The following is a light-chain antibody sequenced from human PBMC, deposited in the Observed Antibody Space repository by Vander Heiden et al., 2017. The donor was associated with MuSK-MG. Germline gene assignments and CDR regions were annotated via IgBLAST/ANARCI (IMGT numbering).Light chain of an antibody. CDR3: QQRVSSRT. Sequence: DVQMTQSPSSLSASVGDRVTITCRASQNINNFLNWYQHHPGKAPKLLIYAASFLHTGVPSRFSGSGSGTDFSLTISRLQPEDFATYYWQQRVSSRTFGPGTTVDMK. CDR2: AAS. J-gene: IGKJ1*01. V-gene: IGKV1-39*01. CDR1: QNINNF.